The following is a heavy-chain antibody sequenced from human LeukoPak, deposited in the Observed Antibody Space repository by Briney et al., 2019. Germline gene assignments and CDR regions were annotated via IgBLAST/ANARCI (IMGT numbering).Heavy chain of an antibody. D-gene: IGHD6-13*01. CDR2: IWYDGSNK. CDR1: GCTFSSYG. V-gene: IGHV3-33*01. CDR3: ARDSFPDRYSTRWYVGGVCFDP. J-gene: IGHJ5*02. Sequence: GGSLRPSCAASGCTFSSYGMHWVRQAPGKGLEWVAVIWYDGSNKYYADSVKGRFTISRDNSKNTLYLQMNSLRAKDTAVYSSARDSFPDRYSTRWYVGGVCFDPWGQGTLVTVSS.